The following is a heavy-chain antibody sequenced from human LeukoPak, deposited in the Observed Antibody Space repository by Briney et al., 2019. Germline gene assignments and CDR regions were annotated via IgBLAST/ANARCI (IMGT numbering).Heavy chain of an antibody. D-gene: IGHD3-3*01. CDR3: ARVYDFWSGGWYYMDV. CDR2: IYHSGST. CDR1: GGSISSSNW. Sequence: SETLSLTCAVSGGSISSSNWWSWVRQPPGKGLEWIGEIYHSGSTNYNPSLKSRVTISVDTSKNQFSLKLSSVTAADTAVYYCARVYDFWSGGWYYMDVWGKGTTVTVSS. V-gene: IGHV4-4*02. J-gene: IGHJ6*03.